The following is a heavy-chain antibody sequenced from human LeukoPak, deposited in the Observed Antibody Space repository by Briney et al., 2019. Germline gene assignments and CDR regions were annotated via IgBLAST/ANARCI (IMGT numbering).Heavy chain of an antibody. CDR3: TRSTTTVTHFDY. J-gene: IGHJ4*02. CDR1: GFTLSSYW. CDR2: IDGYGSFT. V-gene: IGHV3-74*01. D-gene: IGHD4-17*01. Sequence: PGGCLRLSCAASGFTLSSYWMNWVRQAPGQGLVWGSRIDGYGSFTTYADSVKGRFTISRDNAKNTLYLQMNSLRAEDTAVYYCTRSTTTVTHFDYWGQGTLVTVSS.